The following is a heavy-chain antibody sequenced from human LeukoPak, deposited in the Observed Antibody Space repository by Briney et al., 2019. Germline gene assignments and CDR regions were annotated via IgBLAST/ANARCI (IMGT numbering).Heavy chain of an antibody. CDR3: ARESTKVRGQKGYYFDY. V-gene: IGHV1-3*01. J-gene: IGHJ4*02. CDR1: GYTFTSYA. D-gene: IGHD3-10*01. Sequence: ASVKVSCKASGYTFTSYAMHWVRQAPGQRLEWMGWINAGNGNTKYSQKFQGRVTITRDTSASTAYMELSSLRSEDTAVYYCARESTKVRGQKGYYFDYWGQGTLVTVSS. CDR2: INAGNGNT.